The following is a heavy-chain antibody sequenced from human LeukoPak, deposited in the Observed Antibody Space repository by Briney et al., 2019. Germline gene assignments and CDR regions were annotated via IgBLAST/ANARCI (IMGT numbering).Heavy chain of an antibody. D-gene: IGHD3-10*01. CDR2: IKQDGSEK. CDR1: GFTFSSYW. J-gene: IGHJ4*02. Sequence: GGSLRLSCAASGFTFSSYWMSWVRLAPGKGLEWVANIKQDGSEKYYVDSVKGRFTISRDNAKNSLYLQMNSLRAEDTAVYYCARDGSGSYYGYWGQGTLVTVSS. CDR3: ARDGSGSYYGY. V-gene: IGHV3-7*01.